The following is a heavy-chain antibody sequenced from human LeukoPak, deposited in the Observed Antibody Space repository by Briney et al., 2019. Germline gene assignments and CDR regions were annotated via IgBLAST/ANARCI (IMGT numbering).Heavy chain of an antibody. Sequence: GASVKVSCKASGYTFTSFVIRWVRQAPGQGLEWMGWISAYNGNTNYAQNLQDRVTMTIDTSTSTAYMEVRNLRSDDTAVYYCARRGSCSSSSCQPIDHWFQGTLVIVSS. CDR1: GYTFTSFV. D-gene: IGHD2-2*01. J-gene: IGHJ4*02. V-gene: IGHV1-18*01. CDR3: ARRGSCSSSSCQPIDH. CDR2: ISAYNGNT.